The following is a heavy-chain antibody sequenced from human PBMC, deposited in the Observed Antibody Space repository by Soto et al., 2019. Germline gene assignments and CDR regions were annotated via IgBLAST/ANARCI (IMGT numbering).Heavy chain of an antibody. V-gene: IGHV1-69*13. CDR2: IIPIFGTA. D-gene: IGHD2-15*01. CDR3: ARGLDCSGGSCYSFYTLYYYYGMDV. Sequence: ASVKVSCKASGGTFSSYAISWVRQAPGQGLEWMGGIIPIFGTANYAQKFQGRVTITADESTSTAYMELSSLRSEDTAVYYCARGLDCSGGSCYSFYTLYYYYGMDVWGQGTTVTVSS. CDR1: GGTFSSYA. J-gene: IGHJ6*02.